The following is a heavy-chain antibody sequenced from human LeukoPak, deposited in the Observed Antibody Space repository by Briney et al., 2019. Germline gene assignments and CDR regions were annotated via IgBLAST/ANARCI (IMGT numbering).Heavy chain of an antibody. CDR1: GGSFSGYY. V-gene: IGHV4-34*01. D-gene: IGHD2-8*02. J-gene: IGHJ4*02. CDR2: INHSGST. Sequence: PSETLSLTCAVYGGSFSGYYWSWIRQPPGKGLEWIGEINHSGSTNYNPSLKSRVTISVDTSKNQFSLKLSSVTAADTAVYYCARGWWGDHGIEGHYFDYWGQGTLVTVSS. CDR3: ARGWWGDHGIEGHYFDY.